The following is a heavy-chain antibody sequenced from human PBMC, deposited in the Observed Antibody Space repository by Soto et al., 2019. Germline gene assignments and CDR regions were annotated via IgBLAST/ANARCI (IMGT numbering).Heavy chain of an antibody. J-gene: IGHJ5*02. D-gene: IGHD6-13*01. CDR2: ISSSSSTI. CDR3: ARHPERIAEIGWFDP. Sequence: EVQLVESGGGLVQPGGSLRLSCAASGFTFSSYSMNWVRQAPGKGLEWVSYISSSSSTIYYADSVKGRFTIPIDNAKNSLYLQMNSLRAEDTAVYYCARHPERIAEIGWFDPWGQGTLVTVSS. V-gene: IGHV3-48*01. CDR1: GFTFSSYS.